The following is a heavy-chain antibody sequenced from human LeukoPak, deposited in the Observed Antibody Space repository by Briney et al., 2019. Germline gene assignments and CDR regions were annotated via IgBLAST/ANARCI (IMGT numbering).Heavy chain of an antibody. CDR3: AKDPTYYYDSSGYLKLNDAFDI. Sequence: GGTLRLSCAASGFTFSSYGMSWVRQAPGKGLEWVSAISGSGGSTYYADSVKGRFTISRDNSKNTLYLQMNSLRAEDTAVYYCAKDPTYYYDSSGYLKLNDAFDIWGQGTMVTVSS. D-gene: IGHD3-22*01. CDR2: ISGSGGST. V-gene: IGHV3-23*01. J-gene: IGHJ3*02. CDR1: GFTFSSYG.